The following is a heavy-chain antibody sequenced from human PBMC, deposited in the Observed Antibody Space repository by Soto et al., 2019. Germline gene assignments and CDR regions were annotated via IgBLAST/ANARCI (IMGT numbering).Heavy chain of an antibody. CDR3: ARVHYDSSGYFHAFDI. J-gene: IGHJ3*02. Sequence: QVQLVQSGAEVKKPGASVKVSCKASGYTFTSYAMHWVRQAPGQRLEWMGWINAGNGNTKYSQKFQGRVTITRDTSASTAYMELSSLRSEDTAVYYCARVHYDSSGYFHAFDIWGQGTMVTVSS. D-gene: IGHD3-22*01. V-gene: IGHV1-3*01. CDR2: INAGNGNT. CDR1: GYTFTSYA.